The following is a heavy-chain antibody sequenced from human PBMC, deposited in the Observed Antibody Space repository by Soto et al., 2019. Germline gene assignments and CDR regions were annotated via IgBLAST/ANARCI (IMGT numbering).Heavy chain of an antibody. J-gene: IGHJ6*02. D-gene: IGHD3-3*02. V-gene: IGHV3-23*01. CDR1: GFTFSSYA. CDR2: ISGSGGST. CDR3: AKDSISGMRPSYYYYGMDV. Sequence: PGGSLSLSCAASGFTFSSYAMSWVRQAPGKGLEWVSAISGSGGSTYYADSVKGRFTISRDNSKNTLYLQMNSLRAEDTAVYYCAKDSISGMRPSYYYYGMDVWGQGTTVTVAS.